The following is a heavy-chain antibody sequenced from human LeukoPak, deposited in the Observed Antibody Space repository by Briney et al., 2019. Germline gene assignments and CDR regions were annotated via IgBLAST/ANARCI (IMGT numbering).Heavy chain of an antibody. CDR1: GFTFSSYG. CDR3: AKDHYYYDSGGYHYFDY. J-gene: IGHJ4*02. CDR2: IRYDGSNK. D-gene: IGHD3-22*01. Sequence: GGSLRLSCAASGFTFSSYGMHWVRQAPGKGLEWVAFIRYDGSNKYADSVKGRFTISRDNSKNTLYLQMIGLRAEDTAVYYCAKDHYYYDSGGYHYFDYWGQGTLVTVSS. V-gene: IGHV3-30*02.